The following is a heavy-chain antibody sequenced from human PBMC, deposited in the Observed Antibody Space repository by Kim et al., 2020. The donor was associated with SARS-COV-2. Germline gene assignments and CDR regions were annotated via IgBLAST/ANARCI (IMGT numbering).Heavy chain of an antibody. J-gene: IGHJ4*02. D-gene: IGHD3-22*01. CDR1: GGSISSSSYY. V-gene: IGHV4-39*07. CDR3: ARVQRDITMIVVVVDY. CDR2: IYYSGST. Sequence: SETLSLTCTVSGGSISSSSYYWGWIRQPPGKGLEWIGSIYYSGSTYYNPSLKSRVTISVYTSKNQFSLKLSSVTAADTAVYYCARVQRDITMIVVVVDYWGQGTLVTVSS.